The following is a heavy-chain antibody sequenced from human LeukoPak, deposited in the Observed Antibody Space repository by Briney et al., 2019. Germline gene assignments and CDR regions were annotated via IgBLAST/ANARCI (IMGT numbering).Heavy chain of an antibody. V-gene: IGHV4-34*01. D-gene: IGHD1-26*01. CDR1: GGSFSGYY. CDR2: INHSGST. J-gene: IGHJ6*03. Sequence: SETLSLTCAVYGGSFSGYYWSWIRQPPGKGLEWIGEINHSGSTNYNPSLKSRVTISVDTSKNQFSLKLSSVTAADTALYYCARHVLGATDYFYYYMDVWGKGTTVTISS. CDR3: ARHVLGATDYFYYYMDV.